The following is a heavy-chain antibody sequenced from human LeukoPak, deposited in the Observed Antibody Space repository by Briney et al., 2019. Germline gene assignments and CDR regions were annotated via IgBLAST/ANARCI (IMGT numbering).Heavy chain of an antibody. CDR1: GGSISSSNYY. CDR3: ARQEEYYNILTGYYPLGFDP. J-gene: IGHJ5*02. D-gene: IGHD3-9*01. V-gene: IGHV4-39*01. Sequence: SETLSLTCTVSGGSISSSNYYWGWIRQPPGKGLEWVGSIYYSGITYYNPSLKSRVTISVDTSNNQFSLKLSSVTAADTAVYYCARQEEYYNILTGYYPLGFDPWGQGTLVTVSS. CDR2: IYYSGIT.